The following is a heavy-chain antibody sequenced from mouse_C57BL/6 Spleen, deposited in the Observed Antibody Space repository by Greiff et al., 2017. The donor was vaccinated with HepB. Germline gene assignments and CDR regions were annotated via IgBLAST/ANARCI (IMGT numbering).Heavy chain of an antibody. D-gene: IGHD3-2*02. Sequence: VQRVESGPELVKPGASVKISCKASGYAFSSSWMNWVKQRPGKGLEWIGRIYPGDGDTNYNGKFKGKATLTADKSSRPAYMQLSSRTSEDSAGLVWERKLREAMDYWGQGTSVTVSS. CDR2: IYPGDGDT. CDR3: ERKLREAMDY. J-gene: IGHJ4*01. CDR1: GYAFSSSW. V-gene: IGHV1-82*01.